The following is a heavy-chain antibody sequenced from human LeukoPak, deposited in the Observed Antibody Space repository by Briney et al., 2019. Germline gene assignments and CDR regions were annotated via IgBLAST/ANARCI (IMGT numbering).Heavy chain of an antibody. J-gene: IGHJ4*02. CDR3: ARVRGGLGYCSGGSCYSDLDY. Sequence: GASVKVSCKASGGTFSSYAISWVRQAPGQGLEWMGGIIPIFGTANYAQKFQGRVTITADESTSTAYMELSSLRSEDTAVYYCARVRGGLGYCSGGSCYSDLDYWGQGTLVTVSS. CDR2: IIPIFGTA. D-gene: IGHD2-15*01. V-gene: IGHV1-69*01. CDR1: GGTFSSYA.